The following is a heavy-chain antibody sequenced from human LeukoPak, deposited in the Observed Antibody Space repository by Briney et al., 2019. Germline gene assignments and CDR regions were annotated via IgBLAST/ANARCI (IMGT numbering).Heavy chain of an antibody. CDR2: TYSDVSA. Sequence: GGSLRLSCAASGFTLITDHMAWVRQAPGKGLEWVSITYSDVSASYADTVKGRFTISRDNSKNTVDLLMINLRDEDTAVYYCARVWELSYDHWGPGTLVTVSS. CDR3: ARVWELSYDH. D-gene: IGHD3-16*02. CDR1: GFTLITDH. J-gene: IGHJ4*02. V-gene: IGHV3-53*01.